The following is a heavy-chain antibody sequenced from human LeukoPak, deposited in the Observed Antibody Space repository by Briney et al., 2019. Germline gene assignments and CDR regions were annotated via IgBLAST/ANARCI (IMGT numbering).Heavy chain of an antibody. CDR3: ARGLAVVTAVDALDI. V-gene: IGHV4-30-2*01. D-gene: IGHD2-21*02. CDR2: IYHSGST. J-gene: IGHJ3*02. Sequence: PSQTLSLTCAVSGGSISSGGYSWSWIRQPPGKGLEWIGYIYHSGSTYYNPSLKSRVTISVDRSKNQFSLKLSSVTAADTAVYYCARGLAVVTAVDALDIWGQGTMVTVSS. CDR1: GGSISSGGYS.